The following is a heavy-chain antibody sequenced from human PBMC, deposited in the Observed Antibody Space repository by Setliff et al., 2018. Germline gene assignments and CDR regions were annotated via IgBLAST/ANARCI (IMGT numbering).Heavy chain of an antibody. CDR1: GGSISSSSYY. J-gene: IGHJ4*02. Sequence: KPSETLSLTCTVSGGSISSSSYYWGWIRQPPGKGLEWIGSIYYSGSTYYNPSLKSRVTISVDTSKNQFSLKLSSVTAADTAVYYCARGETYYNFWSGYYAYWGQGTLVTVSS. D-gene: IGHD3-3*01. CDR2: IYYSGST. CDR3: ARGETYYNFWSGYYAY. V-gene: IGHV4-39*07.